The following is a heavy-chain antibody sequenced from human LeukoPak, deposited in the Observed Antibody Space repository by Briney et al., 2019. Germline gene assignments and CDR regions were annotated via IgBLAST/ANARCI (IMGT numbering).Heavy chain of an antibody. Sequence: GRSLRLSCAASGFTFSSYAMHWVRQAPGKGLEWVAVTSYDGSNKYYADSVKGRFTISRDNSKNTLYLQMNSLRAEDTAVYYCARDSPRQLVPYFDYWGQGTLVTVSS. CDR1: GFTFSSYA. D-gene: IGHD6-6*01. CDR3: ARDSPRQLVPYFDY. J-gene: IGHJ4*02. CDR2: TSYDGSNK. V-gene: IGHV3-30-3*01.